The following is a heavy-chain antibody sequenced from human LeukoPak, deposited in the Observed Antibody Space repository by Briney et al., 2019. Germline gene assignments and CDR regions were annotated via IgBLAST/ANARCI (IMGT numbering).Heavy chain of an antibody. CDR2: IYYSGST. CDR1: GGSISSSSYY. Sequence: SETLSLTCTVSGGSISSSSYYWGWIRQPPGKGLEWIGSIYYSGSTYYNPSLESRVTISVDTSKNQFSLKLSSVTAADTAVYYCARVSYYPLSWGQGTLVTVSP. D-gene: IGHD3-10*01. CDR3: ARVSYYPLS. J-gene: IGHJ4*02. V-gene: IGHV4-39*01.